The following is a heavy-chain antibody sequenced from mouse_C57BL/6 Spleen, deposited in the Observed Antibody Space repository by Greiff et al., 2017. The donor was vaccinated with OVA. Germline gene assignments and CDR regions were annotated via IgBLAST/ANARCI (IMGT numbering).Heavy chain of an antibody. CDR2: INPSNGGT. CDR3: ARDVYYYGSSPYAMDY. J-gene: IGHJ4*01. V-gene: IGHV1-53*01. CDR1: GYTFTSYW. Sequence: QVQLQQPGTELVKPGASVKLSCKASGYTFTSYWMHWVKQRPGQGLEWIGNINPSNGGTNYNEKFKSKATLTVDKSSSTAYMQLSSLTSEDSAVYYGARDVYYYGSSPYAMDYWGQGTSVTVSS. D-gene: IGHD1-1*01.